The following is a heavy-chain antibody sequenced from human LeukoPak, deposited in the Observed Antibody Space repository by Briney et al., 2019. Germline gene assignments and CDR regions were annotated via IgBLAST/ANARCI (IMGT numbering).Heavy chain of an antibody. CDR1: GGSFSDSY. V-gene: IGHV4-34*01. Sequence: PSQTLSLTCAVYGGSFSDSYWTWIRPPPGKGLEWGGENNHSGSTNYKPSPKSRVTISVDTPKNQFSLWLCPVTAPDTRVYFSGRGPRGYSGYCLLRFDSWGQGTLVSVSS. J-gene: IGHJ4*02. CDR2: NNHSGST. CDR3: GRGPRGYSGYCLLRFDS. D-gene: IGHD5-12*01.